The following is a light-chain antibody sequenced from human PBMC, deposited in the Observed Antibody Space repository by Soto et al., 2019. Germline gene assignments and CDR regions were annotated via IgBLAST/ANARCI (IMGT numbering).Light chain of an antibody. CDR1: QSVSSD. J-gene: IGKJ4*01. CDR2: GAS. CDR3: QQYNTLPRT. V-gene: IGKV3-15*01. Sequence: ETVMTQSPGTLSVSPGERATVSCTASQSVSSDLVWYQHRPGQAPRLLIYGASTRATDIPARFSGSGSGTEFTLTISSLQSEDYAVYYCQQYNTLPRTFGGGT.